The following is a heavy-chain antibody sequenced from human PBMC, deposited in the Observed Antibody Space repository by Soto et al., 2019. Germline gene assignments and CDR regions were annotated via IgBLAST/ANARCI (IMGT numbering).Heavy chain of an antibody. CDR3: ARDKSVYSYGYYYYYGMDV. CDR2: IYYSGST. CDR1: GGSISSGGYY. D-gene: IGHD5-18*01. V-gene: IGHV4-31*03. Sequence: TSETLSLTCTVSGGSISSGGYYLSWIRQHPGKGLEWIGYIYYSGSTYYNPSLKSRVTISVDTSKNQFSLKLSSVTAADTAVYYYARDKSVYSYGYYYYYGMDVWGQGTTVTVSS. J-gene: IGHJ6*02.